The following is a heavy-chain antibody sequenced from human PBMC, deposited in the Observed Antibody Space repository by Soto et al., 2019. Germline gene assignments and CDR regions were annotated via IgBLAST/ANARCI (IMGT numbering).Heavy chain of an antibody. CDR3: ARDLEDERGYSYGLYFDY. Sequence: SETLSLTCTVSGGSISSYYWSWIRQPPGKGLEWIGYIYYSGSTNYNPSLKSRVTISVDTSKNQFSLKLSSVTAADTAVYYCARDLEDERGYSYGLYFDYWGQGTLVTVSS. CDR2: IYYSGST. CDR1: GGSISSYY. D-gene: IGHD5-18*01. J-gene: IGHJ4*02. V-gene: IGHV4-59*01.